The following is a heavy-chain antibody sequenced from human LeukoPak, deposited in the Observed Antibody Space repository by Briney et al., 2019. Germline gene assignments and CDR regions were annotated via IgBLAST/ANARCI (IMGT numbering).Heavy chain of an antibody. Sequence: PGGSLRLSCAASGFTVSSNYMSWVRQAPGKGLEWVSVIYSGGSTYYADSVKGRFTVSRDNSKNTLYLQMNSLRAEDTAVYYCARGTIAAAGYDAFDIWGQGTMVTVSS. V-gene: IGHV3-53*01. J-gene: IGHJ3*02. D-gene: IGHD6-13*01. CDR2: IYSGGST. CDR3: ARGTIAAAGYDAFDI. CDR1: GFTVSSNY.